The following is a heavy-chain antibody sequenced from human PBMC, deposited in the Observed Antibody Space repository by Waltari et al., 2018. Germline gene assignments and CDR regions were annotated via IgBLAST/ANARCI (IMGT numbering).Heavy chain of an antibody. J-gene: IGHJ4*02. V-gene: IGHV4-39*01. CDR1: GGSISSSSYY. CDR3: ASTVYYDSSGWTYYFDY. CDR2: IYYSGST. Sequence: QLQLQESGPGLVKPSETLSLTCTVSGGSISSSSYYWGWIRQPPGKGLDWIGSIYYSGSTYDNPSLKSRVTISVDTSKNQFSLKLSSVTAADTAVYYCASTVYYDSSGWTYYFDYWGQGTLVTVSS. D-gene: IGHD3-22*01.